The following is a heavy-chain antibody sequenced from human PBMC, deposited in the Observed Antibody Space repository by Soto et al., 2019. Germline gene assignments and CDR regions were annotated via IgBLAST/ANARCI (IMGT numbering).Heavy chain of an antibody. J-gene: IGHJ6*02. D-gene: IGHD6-13*01. CDR1: GYNFTVYY. CDR3: VRLRQELVKNRFYSYGMDV. V-gene: IGHV1-2*04. CDR2: INPYRGGT. Sequence: ASVKVSGKASGYNFTVYYIHGDRQAPGQGLEWMGWINPYRGGTRYAQNLQGSVTMTWDTSLSTAYMELTRLTSDDTAIYYCVRLRQELVKNRFYSYGMDVWGQGATVTDS.